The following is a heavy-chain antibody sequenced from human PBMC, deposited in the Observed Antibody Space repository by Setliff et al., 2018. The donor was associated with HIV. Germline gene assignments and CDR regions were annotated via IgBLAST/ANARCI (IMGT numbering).Heavy chain of an antibody. V-gene: IGHV4-34*01. Sequence: SETLSLTCAVYGGSFSNYYWSWIRQPPGKGLEWIGEIYHSGSTNYNPSLKSRVTISVDTSKNQFSLKLSSVTAADTAVYYCARTRYYYDSSSYYFQYYYYMDVWGKGTTVTVSS. D-gene: IGHD3-22*01. CDR1: GGSFSNYY. J-gene: IGHJ6*03. CDR3: ARTRYYYDSSSYYFQYYYYMDV. CDR2: IYHSGST.